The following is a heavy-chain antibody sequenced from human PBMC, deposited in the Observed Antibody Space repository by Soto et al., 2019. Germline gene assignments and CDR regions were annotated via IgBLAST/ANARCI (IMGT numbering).Heavy chain of an antibody. CDR1: GFTFSGSA. V-gene: IGHV3-73*01. Sequence: EVQLVESGGGLVQPGGSLKLSCAASGFTFSGSAMHWVRQASGKGLEWVGRIRSKANSYATAYAASVKGRFTISRDDSKNTAYLQMNSLKTEDTAVYYCTRRTTRGGSAFDYWGQGTMVTVSS. CDR2: IRSKANSYAT. D-gene: IGHD2-15*01. CDR3: TRRTTRGGSAFDY. J-gene: IGHJ4*02.